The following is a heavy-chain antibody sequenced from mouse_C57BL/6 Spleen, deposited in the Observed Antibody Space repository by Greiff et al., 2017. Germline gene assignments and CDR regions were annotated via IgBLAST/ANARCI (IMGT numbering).Heavy chain of an antibody. D-gene: IGHD2-4*01. V-gene: IGHV1-42*01. J-gene: IGHJ3*01. CDR1: GYSFTGYY. Sequence: EVQLVESGPELVKPGASVKISCKASGYSFTGYYMNWVKQSPEKSLEWIGEINPSTGGTTYNQKFKAKATLTVDKSSSTAYMQLKSLTSEDSAVYYCARWIYYDYGGFAYWGQGTLVTVSA. CDR2: INPSTGGT. CDR3: ARWIYYDYGGFAY.